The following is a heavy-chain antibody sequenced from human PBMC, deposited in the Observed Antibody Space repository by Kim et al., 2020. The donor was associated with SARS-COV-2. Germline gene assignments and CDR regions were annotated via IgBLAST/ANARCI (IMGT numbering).Heavy chain of an antibody. V-gene: IGHV3-23*01. D-gene: IGHD6-19*01. CDR3: AKDQPLCSGDYVVED. CDR1: GFTVNNFA. CDR2: DPGGGGRT. Sequence: GGSLRLSCGASGFTVNNFAMSWVRQAPGKGLECVSTDPGGGGRTFYADSVEGRFTISRDNSKNTVFLQMNSVRADDTAVYYCAKDQPLCSGDYVVEDWGQGTLVTVSS. J-gene: IGHJ4*02.